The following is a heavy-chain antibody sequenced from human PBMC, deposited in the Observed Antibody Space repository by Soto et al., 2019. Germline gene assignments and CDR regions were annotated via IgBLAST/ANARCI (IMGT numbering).Heavy chain of an antibody. D-gene: IGHD4-17*01. CDR3: ANEIRANDS. CDR1: GLPFSSHA. CDR2: ISITGGNT. V-gene: IGHV3-23*01. J-gene: IGHJ4*02. Sequence: EVQLLDSGGGLVQPGGSLRLSCAASGLPFSSHAMSWVRQAPGKGLEWVSSISITGGNTYYADSVRGRFTISRDNSKNTLYLHMNSLPADDTAIYYCANEIRANDSWGQGTLVTVSS.